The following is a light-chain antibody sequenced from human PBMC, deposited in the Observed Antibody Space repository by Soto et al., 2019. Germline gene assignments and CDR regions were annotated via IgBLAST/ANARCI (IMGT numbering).Light chain of an antibody. CDR2: SAS. J-gene: IGKJ1*01. CDR3: QETYGAPPWT. Sequence: DIQMTQSPSSLSASVGDRVTITCRASQTIRIFLNWYQQKPGKAPDLLIYSASNLQGGVPSRFSGSGSGTDFTLTISSLQPGDVATYYCQETYGAPPWTFGQGTKVDIK. CDR1: QTIRIF. V-gene: IGKV1-39*01.